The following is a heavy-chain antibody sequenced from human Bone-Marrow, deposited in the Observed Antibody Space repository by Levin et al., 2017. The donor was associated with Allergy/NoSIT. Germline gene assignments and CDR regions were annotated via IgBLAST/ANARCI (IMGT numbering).Heavy chain of an antibody. D-gene: IGHD3-10*01. CDR3: ASRRGRNN. V-gene: IGHV3-7*01. CDR1: GFTFSSSI. J-gene: IGHJ4*02. Sequence: GESLKISCAASGFTFSSSIMTWVRQAPGKGLEWVANIYQDGYEKYYADSVRGRFTISRDNARNSPYQEMNSLRADDTALYYCASRRGRNNWGQGALVTVSS. CDR2: IYQDGYEK.